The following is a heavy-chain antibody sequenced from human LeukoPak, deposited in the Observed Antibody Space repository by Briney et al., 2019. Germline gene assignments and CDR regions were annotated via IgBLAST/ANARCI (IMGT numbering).Heavy chain of an antibody. D-gene: IGHD3-10*01. CDR2: INHSGST. CDR1: GGSFSGYY. CDR3: ARVRITMVRGVNYFDY. J-gene: IGHJ4*02. Sequence: SETLSLTCAVYGGSFSGYYWSWIRQPPGKGLEWIGEINHSGSTNYNPSLKSLVTISVDTSKNQFSLKLSSVTAADTAVYYCARVRITMVRGVNYFDYWGQGTLVTVSS. V-gene: IGHV4-34*01.